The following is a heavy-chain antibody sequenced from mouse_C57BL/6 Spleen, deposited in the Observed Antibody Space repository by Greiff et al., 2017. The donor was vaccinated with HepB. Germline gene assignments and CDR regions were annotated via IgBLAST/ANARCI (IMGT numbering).Heavy chain of an antibody. Sequence: EVQLQQSGAELVRPGASVKLSCTASGFNIKDDYMHWVKQRPEQGLEWIGWIDPENGDTEYASKFQGKATITADTSSNTAYLQLSSLTSEDTAVYYCTTRPLITTVVANFDYWGQGTTLTVSS. CDR1: GFNIKDDY. V-gene: IGHV14-4*01. D-gene: IGHD1-1*01. J-gene: IGHJ2*01. CDR2: IDPENGDT. CDR3: TTRPLITTVVANFDY.